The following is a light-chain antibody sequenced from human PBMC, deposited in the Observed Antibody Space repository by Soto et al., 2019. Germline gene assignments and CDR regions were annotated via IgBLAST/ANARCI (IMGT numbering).Light chain of an antibody. CDR2: DVS. CDR1: SSDVGGYNY. CDR3: SSYTTSNARQIV. V-gene: IGLV2-14*03. Sequence: QSALTQPASVSGSPGQSITISCTGTSSDVGGYNYVSWYQHHPGKTPKLIIYDVSKRPSGVSTRFSGSKSNNTASLTISGLQPEDEADYHCSSYTTSNARQIVFGTGTKLTVL. J-gene: IGLJ1*01.